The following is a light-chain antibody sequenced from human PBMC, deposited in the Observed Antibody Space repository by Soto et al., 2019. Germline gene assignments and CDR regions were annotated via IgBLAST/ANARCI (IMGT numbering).Light chain of an antibody. V-gene: IGLV1-40*01. Sequence: QSVLTQPPSVSGAPGQRVTISCTGSISNIGSGYGVQWYQQLPGTAPKLLIYDNINRPSGVPDRFSGSKSDTSASLAITGLQAEDEADYYCQSYDSSLSGSHVVFGGGTKVTVL. CDR1: ISNIGSGYG. CDR2: DNI. J-gene: IGLJ2*01. CDR3: QSYDSSLSGSHVV.